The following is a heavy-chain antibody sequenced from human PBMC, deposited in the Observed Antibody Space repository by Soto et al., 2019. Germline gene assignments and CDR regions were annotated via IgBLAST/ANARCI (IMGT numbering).Heavy chain of an antibody. Sequence: SVKVSCKASGGTFSSYAISWVRQAPGQGLEWMGGIIPIFGTANYAQKFQGRVTITADESTSTAYMELSSLRSEDTAVYYCARRAANAMAAAGIYYYYGMDVSGQGTTVTVSS. D-gene: IGHD6-13*01. J-gene: IGHJ6*02. CDR1: GGTFSSYA. V-gene: IGHV1-69*13. CDR3: ARRAANAMAAAGIYYYYGMDV. CDR2: IIPIFGTA.